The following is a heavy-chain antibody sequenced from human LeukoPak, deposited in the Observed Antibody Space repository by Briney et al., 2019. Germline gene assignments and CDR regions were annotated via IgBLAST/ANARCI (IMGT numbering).Heavy chain of an antibody. V-gene: IGHV3-33*01. Sequence: PGGSLRLSCAASGFTFNSYGIHWVRQAPGKGLEWVAVIWYDGNNKYYADSVKGRFTISRDSSKNTMYLQMNSLRAEDTAVYYCARDREGSSDAFDIWGQGTMVTVSS. D-gene: IGHD2-2*01. CDR2: IWYDGNNK. J-gene: IGHJ3*02. CDR3: ARDREGSSDAFDI. CDR1: GFTFNSYG.